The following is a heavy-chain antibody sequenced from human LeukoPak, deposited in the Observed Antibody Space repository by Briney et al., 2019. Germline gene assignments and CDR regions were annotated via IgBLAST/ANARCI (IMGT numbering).Heavy chain of an antibody. Sequence: SETLSLTCTVSGGSISSSSYYWGWIRQPPGKGLEWIGSIYYSGSTYYNPSLKSRVTTSVDTSKNQFSLKLSSVTAADTAVYYCASQVMTTVTQFDYWGQGTLVTVSS. CDR1: GGSISSSSYY. J-gene: IGHJ4*02. CDR3: ASQVMTTVTQFDY. V-gene: IGHV4-39*01. D-gene: IGHD4-17*01. CDR2: IYYSGST.